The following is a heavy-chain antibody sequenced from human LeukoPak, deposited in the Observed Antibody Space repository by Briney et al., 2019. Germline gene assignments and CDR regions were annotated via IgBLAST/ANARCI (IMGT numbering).Heavy chain of an antibody. V-gene: IGHV4-34*01. CDR1: GGSFSGYY. Sequence: PSETLSLTCAVYGGSFSGYYWSWIRQPPGKGLEWIGEMNHSGSTNYNPSLKSRVTMSVDTSKNQFSLKLSSVTAADTAVYYCARDIRSIAAAGAWFDPWGQGTLVTASS. J-gene: IGHJ5*02. D-gene: IGHD6-13*01. CDR2: MNHSGST. CDR3: ARDIRSIAAAGAWFDP.